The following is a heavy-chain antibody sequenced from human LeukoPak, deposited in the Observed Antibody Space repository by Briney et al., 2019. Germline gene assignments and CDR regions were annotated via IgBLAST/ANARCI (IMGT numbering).Heavy chain of an antibody. V-gene: IGHV4-38-2*01. D-gene: IGHD5-12*01. CDR3: ARQDSGYDPFDI. CDR2: IYHSGST. J-gene: IGHJ3*02. Sequence: SETLSLTCAVSGYSISSGYYWGWIRQPPGKGLEWIGSIYHSGSTFYNPSLKSRVTILVDTSKNQFSVKLSSVTAADTAVYYCARQDSGYDPFDIWGQGTMVTVSS. CDR1: GYSISSGYY.